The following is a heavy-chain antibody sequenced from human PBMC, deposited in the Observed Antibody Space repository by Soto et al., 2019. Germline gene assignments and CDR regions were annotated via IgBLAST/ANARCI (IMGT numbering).Heavy chain of an antibody. CDR2: IYHSGST. J-gene: IGHJ5*02. CDR3: ARHEGDIVVVPAFDP. Sequence: QVQLQESGPGLVKPSGTLSLTCAVSGGSIRSSNWWSWVRHPPGKGLEWIGEIYHSGSTNYNPSLKSRVTISVDKSKNQFSLKLSSVTAADTAVYYCARHEGDIVVVPAFDPWGQGTLVTVSS. V-gene: IGHV4-4*02. CDR1: GGSIRSSNW. D-gene: IGHD2-2*01.